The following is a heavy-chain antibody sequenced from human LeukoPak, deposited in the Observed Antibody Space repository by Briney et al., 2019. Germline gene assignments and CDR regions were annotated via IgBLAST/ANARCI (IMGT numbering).Heavy chain of an antibody. Sequence: PSETLSLTCAVYGGSFSGYYWSWIRQPPGKGLEWIGEINHSGSTNYNPSLKSRVTISVDMSKNQFSLKLSSVTAADTAVYYCARSGYYFLYFDYWGQGTLVTVSS. CDR2: INHSGST. CDR3: ARSGYYFLYFDY. CDR1: GGSFSGYY. V-gene: IGHV4-34*01. J-gene: IGHJ4*02. D-gene: IGHD3-22*01.